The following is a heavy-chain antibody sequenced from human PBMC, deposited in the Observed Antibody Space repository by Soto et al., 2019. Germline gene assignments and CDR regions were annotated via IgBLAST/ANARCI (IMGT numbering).Heavy chain of an antibody. Sequence: QVQLVQSGAEVKEPGDSVRVSCEASGYTFTAYSIHWVRRAPGQGLEWMGWINPKFGDTTYAQDFQGRVSMTRHMFISTVYVEFSRLSSDDAAVLCCARTIDYYYGRGSGNGHGVWCQGTTVTVFS. J-gene: IGHJ6*02. CDR3: ARTIDYYYGRGSGNGHGV. V-gene: IGHV1-2*02. CDR2: INPKFGDT. CDR1: GYTFTAYS. D-gene: IGHD3-10*02.